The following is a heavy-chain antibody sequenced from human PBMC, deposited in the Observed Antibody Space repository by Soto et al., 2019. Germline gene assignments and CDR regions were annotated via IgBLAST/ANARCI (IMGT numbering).Heavy chain of an antibody. CDR3: ARDRRGRADGFIYYYGMEV. CDR1: GESVGRGTNY. V-gene: IGHV4-61*01. Sequence: QVQLQESGPGLMKPSGTLCLICSVSGESVGRGTNYWSWVRQAPGRGLEWIGYIFDAATAIYNPSFESRVSISLDAAKNQVSLKLTSVTAADTAIYYCARDRRGRADGFIYYYGMEVWGQGTSVTVSS. D-gene: IGHD6-13*01. J-gene: IGHJ6*02. CDR2: IFDAATA.